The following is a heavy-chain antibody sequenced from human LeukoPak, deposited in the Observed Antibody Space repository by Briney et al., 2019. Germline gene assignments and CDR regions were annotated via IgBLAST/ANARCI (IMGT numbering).Heavy chain of an antibody. V-gene: IGHV3-30*02. CDR1: GFTFSSYG. J-gene: IGHJ4*02. Sequence: PGGSPRLSCAASGFTFSSYGMHWVRQAPGKGLEWVAFIRYDGRNKYYADSVKGRFTISRDNSKNTLYLQTNSLRAEDTAVYYCAKPKYCSSTSCQQPADYWGQGTLVTVSS. CDR2: IRYDGRNK. D-gene: IGHD2-2*01. CDR3: AKPKYCSSTSCQQPADY.